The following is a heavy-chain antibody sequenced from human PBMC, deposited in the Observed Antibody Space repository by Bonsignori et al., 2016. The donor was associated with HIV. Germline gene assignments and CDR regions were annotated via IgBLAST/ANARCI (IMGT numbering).Heavy chain of an antibody. D-gene: IGHD3-22*01. CDR3: AKKAVPNYYHSSGYYYFDY. V-gene: IGHV3-23*03. J-gene: IGHJ4*02. Sequence: GGSLRLSCAASGFTFSSYAMSWVRQAPGKGLEWVSVIYSGGSSTYYADSVKGRFTISRDNSKNTLYLQMNSLRAEDTAVYYCAKKAVPNYYHSSGYYYFDYWGQGTLVTVSS. CDR1: GFTFSSYA. CDR2: IYSGGSST.